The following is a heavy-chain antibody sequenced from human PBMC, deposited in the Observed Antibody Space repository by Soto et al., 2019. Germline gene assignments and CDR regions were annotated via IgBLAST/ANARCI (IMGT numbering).Heavy chain of an antibody. V-gene: IGHV4-31*03. D-gene: IGHD2-21*02. CDR2: IYYSGST. Sequence: QVQLQESGPGLVKPSQTLSLTCTVSGGSVIRGAYYWSWIRQHPGKGLEWIGYIYYSGSTYYNPSLKSRVTISVDTSKNQFSLTLNSVTAADTAVYYCAARPPHCGGDCYHFDYWGPGTLVTVS. CDR1: GGSVIRGAYY. CDR3: AARPPHCGGDCYHFDY. J-gene: IGHJ4*02.